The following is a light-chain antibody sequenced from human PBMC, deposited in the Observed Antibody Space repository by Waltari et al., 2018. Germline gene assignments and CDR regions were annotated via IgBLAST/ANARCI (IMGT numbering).Light chain of an antibody. CDR2: GTS. Sequence: EIVLTQSPGTLSLSPGERATLSCRASQSVSRALAWYQQKPGQAPRLLIYGTSNRVTGIPDRFSGSGSGTDFSLTISRLEPEDVAVYFCQHYVRLPATFGQGTKVEIK. CDR3: QHYVRLPAT. J-gene: IGKJ1*01. V-gene: IGKV3-20*01. CDR1: QSVSRA.